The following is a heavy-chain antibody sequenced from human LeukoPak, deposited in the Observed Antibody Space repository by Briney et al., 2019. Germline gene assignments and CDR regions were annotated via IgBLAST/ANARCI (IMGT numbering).Heavy chain of an antibody. Sequence: PSETLSLTCAVYGGSFSGYYWSWIRQPPGKGLEWIGEINHSGSTNYNPSLKSRVTISVDTSKNQFSLKVNSVTAADTAVYYCARRFNVVTVDYWGQGTLVTVSS. D-gene: IGHD2-21*02. CDR3: ARRFNVVTVDY. CDR2: INHSGST. J-gene: IGHJ4*02. V-gene: IGHV4-34*01. CDR1: GGSFSGYY.